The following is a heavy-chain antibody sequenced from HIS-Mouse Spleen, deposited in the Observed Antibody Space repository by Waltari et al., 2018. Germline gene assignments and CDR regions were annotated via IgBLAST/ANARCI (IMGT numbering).Heavy chain of an antibody. CDR2: IYYSGST. D-gene: IGHD6-13*01. CDR3: AREIPYSSSWYDWYFDL. Sequence: QLQLQESGPGLVTPSETLSLTFTVSGGSIRSRSYSWGWIRQPPGKGLAWIGSIYYSGSTYYNPSLKSRVTISVDTSKNQFSLKLSSVTAADTAVYYCAREIPYSSSWYDWYFDLWGRGTLVTVSS. V-gene: IGHV4-39*07. CDR1: GGSIRSRSYS. J-gene: IGHJ2*01.